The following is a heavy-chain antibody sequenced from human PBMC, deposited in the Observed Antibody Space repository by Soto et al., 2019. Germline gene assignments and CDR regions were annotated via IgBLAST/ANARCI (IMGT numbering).Heavy chain of an antibody. J-gene: IGHJ5*02. CDR3: ARDRVGGVPRATGRFDP. V-gene: IGHV1-2*02. D-gene: IGHD2-2*01. CDR2: INPNSGGT. Sequence: GASVKVSCKASGYTFTGYYLHWVRQAPGQGLEWMGWINPNSGGTNYAQKFQGRVTMTRDTSISTAYMELSRLRSDDTAVYYCARDRVGGVPRATGRFDPWGQGTLVTVS. CDR1: GYTFTGYY.